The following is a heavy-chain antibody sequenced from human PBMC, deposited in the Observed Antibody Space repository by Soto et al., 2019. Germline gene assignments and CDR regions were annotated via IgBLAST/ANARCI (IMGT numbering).Heavy chain of an antibody. CDR3: ARGGSGYTWFNEF. D-gene: IGHD3-22*01. CDR1: GGPFSSYP. CDR2: IIPVFQTA. J-gene: IGHJ4*02. V-gene: IGHV1-69*01. Sequence: QEQLVQSGAEVKKPGSSVKVSCKASGGPFSSYPISWVRQFPGQGLEWMGGIIPVFQTAYYTQRFQGRVTITADESTNTAYMELSSLRSEDTAIYYCARGGSGYTWFNEFWGQGTLVTVSS.